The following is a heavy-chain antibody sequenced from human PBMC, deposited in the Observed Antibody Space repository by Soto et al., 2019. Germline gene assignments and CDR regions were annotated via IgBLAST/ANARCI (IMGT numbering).Heavy chain of an antibody. D-gene: IGHD2-2*01. Sequence: ASAKVSCKASGYTFTGYYMHWVRQAPGQGLEWMGWINPNSGGTNYAQKFQGRVTMTRDTSISTAYMELSRLRSDDTAVYYCARGPDIVVVPAAEVDYWGQGTLVTVSS. J-gene: IGHJ4*02. CDR3: ARGPDIVVVPAAEVDY. CDR1: GYTFTGYY. V-gene: IGHV1-2*02. CDR2: INPNSGGT.